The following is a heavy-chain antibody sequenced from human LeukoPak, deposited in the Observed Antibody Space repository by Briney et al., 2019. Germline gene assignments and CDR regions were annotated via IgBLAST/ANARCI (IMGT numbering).Heavy chain of an antibody. CDR1: GFTFSDYY. D-gene: IGHD4-17*01. CDR2: ISSSGSTI. CDR3: AGDHSEDGDYDGLSDHDQYYYYGMDV. Sequence: GGSLRLSCAASGFTFSDYYMSWIRQAPGKGLEWVSYISSSGSTIYYADSVKGRFTISRDNAKNSLYLQMNSLRAEDTAVYYCAGDHSEDGDYDGLSDHDQYYYYGMDVWGQGTTVTVSS. J-gene: IGHJ6*02. V-gene: IGHV3-11*01.